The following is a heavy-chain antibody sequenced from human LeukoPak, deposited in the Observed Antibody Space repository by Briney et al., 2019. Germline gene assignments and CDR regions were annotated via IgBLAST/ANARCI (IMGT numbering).Heavy chain of an antibody. CDR2: ISPGGGDTI. CDR3: ARKTFGTVYFDY. D-gene: IGHD1-1*01. J-gene: IGHJ4*02. V-gene: IGHV3-48*03. CDR1: GFTFSTYE. Sequence: RTGGSLRLSCAASGFTFSTYEMNWVRQAPGKGLEWISYISPGGGDTIYYADSVKGRFTISRDNAKNSVYLQMKSPRGEDTAVYYCARKTFGTVYFDYWGQGNLVTVSS.